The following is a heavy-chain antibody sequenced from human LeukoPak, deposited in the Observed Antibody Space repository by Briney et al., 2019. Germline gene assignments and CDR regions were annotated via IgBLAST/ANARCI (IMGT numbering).Heavy chain of an antibody. CDR1: GFIFSTYA. D-gene: IGHD6-13*01. J-gene: IGHJ6*02. CDR3: AKAASSSWPSYYYGMDV. V-gene: IGHV3-23*01. Sequence: PGGSRRLSCAASGFIFSTYAMSWVRQAPGKGLEWVSVITGSGGNTYYADSVKGRFTISKDNSKDTVYLQMSSLRVDDTAVYYCAKAASSSWPSYYYGMDVWGQGTTVTVSS. CDR2: ITGSGGNT.